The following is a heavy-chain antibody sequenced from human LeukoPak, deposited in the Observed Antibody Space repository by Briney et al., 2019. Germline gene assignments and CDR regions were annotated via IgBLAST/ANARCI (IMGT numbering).Heavy chain of an antibody. D-gene: IGHD3-22*01. Sequence: SETLSLTCAVYGGSFSGYYWSWIRQPPGKGREWIGEINHSGSTNYNPSLKSRVTISVDTSKNQFSLKLSSVTAADTAVYYCARVGGADSSGYPLGYWGQGTLVTVSS. CDR1: GGSFSGYY. V-gene: IGHV4-34*01. CDR2: INHSGST. J-gene: IGHJ4*02. CDR3: ARVGGADSSGYPLGY.